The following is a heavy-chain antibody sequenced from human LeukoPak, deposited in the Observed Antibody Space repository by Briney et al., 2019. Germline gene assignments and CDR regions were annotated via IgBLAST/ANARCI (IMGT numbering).Heavy chain of an antibody. CDR1: GYSFSDFN. J-gene: IGHJ4*01. Sequence: ASVKVSCKASGYSFSDFNINWVRQAPGKGLEWLGRVDPEDGKTVYVERLQDRLTIIVDTSTDTSYMDLSSLTFEDSAFYYCAPSIGVGAFDYWGHGTLVTVSS. CDR3: APSIGVGAFDY. V-gene: IGHV1-69-2*01. CDR2: VDPEDGKT. D-gene: IGHD1-26*01.